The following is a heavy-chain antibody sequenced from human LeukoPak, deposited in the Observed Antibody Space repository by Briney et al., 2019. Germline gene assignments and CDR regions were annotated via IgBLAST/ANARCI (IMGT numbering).Heavy chain of an antibody. CDR1: GFTFSSYG. D-gene: IGHD3-10*01. CDR2: ISRTSTYI. J-gene: IGHJ4*02. CDR3: ARAPADLWSWYDY. V-gene: IGHV3-21*01. Sequence: TPGRSLRLSCAASGFTFSSYGMHWVRQAPGKGLEWVSSISRTSTYIYYADSVKGRFTVSRDNAKNSLYLQMNSLRAEDTAVYYCARAPADLWSWYDYWGQGTLVTVSS.